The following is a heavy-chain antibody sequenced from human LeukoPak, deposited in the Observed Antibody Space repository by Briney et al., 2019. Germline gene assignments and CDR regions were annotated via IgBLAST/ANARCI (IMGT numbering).Heavy chain of an antibody. Sequence: SETLSLTCAVYGGPFSGYYWSWIRQPPGKGLEWIGEINHSGSTNYNPSLKSRVTISVDTSKNQFSLKLSSVTAADTAVYYCARGRAAARFDPWGQGTLVTVSS. J-gene: IGHJ5*02. CDR1: GGPFSGYY. D-gene: IGHD6-13*01. CDR3: ARGRAAARFDP. V-gene: IGHV4-34*01. CDR2: INHSGST.